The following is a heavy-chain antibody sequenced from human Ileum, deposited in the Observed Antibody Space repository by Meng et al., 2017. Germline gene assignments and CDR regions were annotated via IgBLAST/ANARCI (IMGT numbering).Heavy chain of an antibody. J-gene: IGHJ4*02. Sequence: EVQLLESGGGLVQPGGSLRLSCAASGFTFSNFAMSWVRQAPGKGLEWVSDIGGTGATTNYADSVRGRFTISRDNSRDTLYLQMNSLRVDDTAVYYCAKSPGVVVPIIPYNWGPGTLVTVSS. D-gene: IGHD3-22*01. CDR3: AKSPGVVVPIIPYN. V-gene: IGHV3-23*01. CDR2: IGGTGATT. CDR1: GFTFSNFA.